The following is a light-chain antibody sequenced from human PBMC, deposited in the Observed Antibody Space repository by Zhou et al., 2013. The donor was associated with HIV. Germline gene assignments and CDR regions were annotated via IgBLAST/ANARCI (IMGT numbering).Light chain of an antibody. CDR2: AAS. V-gene: IGKV1-8*01. J-gene: IGKJ1*01. CDR3: QQYHTFPWT. CDR1: QDIYTY. Sequence: AIRMTQSPSSLSASTGDRVTLTCRASQDIYTYLAWYQQKPGKAPKLMIYAASTLQSGVPSRFSGYRSGTDFTLTISSLQSEDFATYYCQQYHTFPWTFGQGSTGWKSN.